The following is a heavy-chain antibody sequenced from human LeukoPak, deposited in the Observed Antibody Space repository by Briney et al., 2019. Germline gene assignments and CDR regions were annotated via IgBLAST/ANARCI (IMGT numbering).Heavy chain of an antibody. Sequence: GGSLRLSCAASGFTFTSFAMSWVRQAPGKGLEWVSTISRSGVATYYANSVKGRFTISRDNSKNTVYVQMNSLRAEDTAIYYCAKHSHDGSAPYYEVQLDYWGQGTLVTVSS. CDR2: ISRSGVAT. CDR3: AKHSHDGSAPYYEVQLDY. V-gene: IGHV3-23*01. J-gene: IGHJ4*02. CDR1: GFTFTSFA. D-gene: IGHD3-22*01.